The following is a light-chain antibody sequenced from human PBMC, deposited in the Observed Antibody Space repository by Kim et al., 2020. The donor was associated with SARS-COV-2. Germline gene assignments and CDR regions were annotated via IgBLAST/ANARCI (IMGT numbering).Light chain of an antibody. J-gene: IGLJ3*02. Sequence: QSITISCPGSISNIVFNPVNWHQQVPAAAPKLVMYSNNQRPPGVPDRVSASKSGASASLAIGGLQSEDEGIYYCAVWDDSLNVWAFGGGTKVTVL. CDR1: ISNIVFNP. CDR2: SNN. V-gene: IGLV1-44*01. CDR3: AVWDDSLNVWA.